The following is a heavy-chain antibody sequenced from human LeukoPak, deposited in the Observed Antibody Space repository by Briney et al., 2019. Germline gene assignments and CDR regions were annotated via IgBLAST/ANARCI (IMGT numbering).Heavy chain of an antibody. CDR1: GGSISSSSYY. D-gene: IGHD3-22*01. CDR3: ARLVPHYYDSSGYYSYYYYYYYMDV. CDR2: IYYSGST. J-gene: IGHJ6*03. V-gene: IGHV4-39*01. Sequence: PSETLSLTCTVSGGSISSSSYYWGWIRQPPGKGLEWIGSIYYSGSTYYNPSLKSRVTISVDTSKNQFSLKLSSVTAADTAVCYCARLVPHYYDSSGYYSYYYYYYYMDVWGKGTTVTVSS.